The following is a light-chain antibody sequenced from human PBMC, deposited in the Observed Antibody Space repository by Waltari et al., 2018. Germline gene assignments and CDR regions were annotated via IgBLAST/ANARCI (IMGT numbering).Light chain of an antibody. Sequence: ETVMTQSPATLSVSPGERVTLSYRASQTIVDNLAWYQQRPGQPPRLLIYADSTRATGVPARFSSGGSGTEFTLTISSLQSEDFAVYYCQQYRHWPLAFGGGTKVEI. V-gene: IGKV3-15*01. CDR1: QTIVDN. J-gene: IGKJ4*01. CDR3: QQYRHWPLA. CDR2: ADS.